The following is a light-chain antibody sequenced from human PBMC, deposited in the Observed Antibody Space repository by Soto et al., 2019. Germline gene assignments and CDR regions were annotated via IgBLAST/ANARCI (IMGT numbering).Light chain of an antibody. V-gene: IGKV3-11*01. CDR2: DAS. Sequence: EIVLTQXXATLSLSPGERATLSCRASQSVSSYLAWYQQKPGQAPRLLIYDASNRATGIPARFSGSGSGTDCTLTISSLEPEDFAVYYCQQRSNWPPYTFGQGTKLEIK. CDR3: QQRSNWPPYT. J-gene: IGKJ2*01. CDR1: QSVSSY.